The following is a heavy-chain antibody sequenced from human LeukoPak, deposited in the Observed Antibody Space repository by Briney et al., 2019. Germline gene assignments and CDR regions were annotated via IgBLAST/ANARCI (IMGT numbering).Heavy chain of an antibody. CDR3: ASYDFWSGSTDAFDI. Sequence: SETLSLTCSVSGGSISSSYWSWIRQPPGKGLEWIGYISYSGSTNYNPSLRSRVTTSVDTSKNQFSLKLSSVTAADTAVYYCASYDFWSGSTDAFDIWGQGTMVTVSS. CDR2: ISYSGST. CDR1: GGSISSSY. J-gene: IGHJ3*02. D-gene: IGHD3-3*01. V-gene: IGHV4-59*08.